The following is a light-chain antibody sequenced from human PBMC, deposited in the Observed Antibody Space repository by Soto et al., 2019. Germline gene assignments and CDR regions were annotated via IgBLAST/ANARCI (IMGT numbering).Light chain of an antibody. Sequence: QYVLTQPPSASGTPGQRVTISCSGSSYNIGSNYVYWYQQLPGTAPKLLIYRNNQRPSGVPDRFSGSKSGTSASLAISVLRFEDEADYYCAAWYDSLSVRVFGVGTKRTVL. J-gene: IGLJ2*01. CDR2: RNN. V-gene: IGLV1-47*01. CDR1: SYNIGSNY. CDR3: AAWYDSLSVRV.